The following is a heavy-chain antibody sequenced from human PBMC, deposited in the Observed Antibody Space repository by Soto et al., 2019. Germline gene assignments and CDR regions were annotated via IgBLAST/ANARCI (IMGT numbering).Heavy chain of an antibody. CDR2: INPNSGDT. CDR3: ARERITPTDTGDFYHYGLDV. J-gene: IGHJ6*02. D-gene: IGHD6-13*01. V-gene: IGHV1-2*02. Sequence: GXSVKVSCKASVYTFTYYYVHWLRQAPGPGLEWLGWINPNSGDTKYAQKFQARVTLTRDTSITTAYMELTSLDSDDTAVYYCARERITPTDTGDFYHYGLDVWGQGTTVTVSS. CDR1: VYTFTYYY.